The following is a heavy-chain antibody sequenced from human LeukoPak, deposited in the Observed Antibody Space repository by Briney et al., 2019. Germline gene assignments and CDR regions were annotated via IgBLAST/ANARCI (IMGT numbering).Heavy chain of an antibody. D-gene: IGHD3-22*01. CDR2: IYYSGST. J-gene: IGHJ4*02. V-gene: IGHV4-61*01. CDR1: GGSVSSGSYY. Sequence: SETLSLTCTVSGGSVSSGSYYWSWIRQPPGKGLEWIGYIYYSGSTNYNPSLKSRVTISVDTSKNQFSLKLSSVTAADTAVYYCARVGYDSSGYFDFWGQGTLVTVSS. CDR3: ARVGYDSSGYFDF.